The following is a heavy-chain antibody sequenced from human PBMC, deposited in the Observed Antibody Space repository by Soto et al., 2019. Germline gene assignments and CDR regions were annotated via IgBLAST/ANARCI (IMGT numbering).Heavy chain of an antibody. J-gene: IGHJ5*02. D-gene: IGHD6-13*01. Sequence: GASVKVSCKASGYTFTSYDINWVRQATGQGLEWMGWMNPNSGNTGYAQRFQGRVTMTRNTSISTAYMELSSLRSEDTAVYYCARGSSWYNWFDPWGQGTLVTVSS. V-gene: IGHV1-8*01. CDR1: GYTFTSYD. CDR2: MNPNSGNT. CDR3: ARGSSWYNWFDP.